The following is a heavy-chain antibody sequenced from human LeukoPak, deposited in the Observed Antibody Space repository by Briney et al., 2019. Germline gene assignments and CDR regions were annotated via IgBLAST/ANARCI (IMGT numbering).Heavy chain of an antibody. CDR2: ISSGSSYI. D-gene: IGHD6-19*01. J-gene: IGHJ4*02. CDR3: ASCGQQWLVGLGVY. Sequence: GGSLRLSCAASGFTFSSYSMNWVRQAPGKGLEWVSSISSGSSYIYYADSVKGRFTISRDNAKNSLYLQMNSLRAEDTAVYYCASCGQQWLVGLGVYWSQGTLVTVSS. CDR1: GFTFSSYS. V-gene: IGHV3-21*01.